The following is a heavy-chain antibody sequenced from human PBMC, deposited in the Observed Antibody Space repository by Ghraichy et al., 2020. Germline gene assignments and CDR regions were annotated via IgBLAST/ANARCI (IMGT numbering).Heavy chain of an antibody. Sequence: GGSLRLSCVGSEFSFNKFWMSWVRQAPGKGLEWVASIKQDGDEKHYADSLKGRIAISRDNTQNSLFLQLDSLRVDDTAVYYCARARGGWCTTTNCFAEYAEYWGEGTLVTVSS. D-gene: IGHD1-26*01. V-gene: IGHV3-7*01. J-gene: IGHJ4*02. CDR2: IKQDGDEK. CDR3: ARARGGWCTTTNCFAEYAEY. CDR1: EFSFNKFW.